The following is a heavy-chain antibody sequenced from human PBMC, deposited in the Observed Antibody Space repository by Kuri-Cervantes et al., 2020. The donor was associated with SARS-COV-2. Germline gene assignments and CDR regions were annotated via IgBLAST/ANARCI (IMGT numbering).Heavy chain of an antibody. J-gene: IGHJ6*03. CDR3: AKVGGSYYGDYYYYYMDV. Sequence: SETLSLTCTVSGGSISSYYWSWIRQPAGKGLEWIGRIYTSGSTNYNPSLKSRVTMSVDTSKNQFSLKLSSVTPEDTAVYYCAKVGGSYYGDYYYYYMDVWGKGTTVTVSS. D-gene: IGHD1-26*01. CDR1: GGSISSYY. V-gene: IGHV4-4*07. CDR2: IYTSGST.